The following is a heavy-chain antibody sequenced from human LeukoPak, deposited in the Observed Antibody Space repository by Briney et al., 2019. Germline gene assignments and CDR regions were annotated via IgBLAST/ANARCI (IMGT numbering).Heavy chain of an antibody. CDR2: INPNSGGT. CDR1: GYTFTGYY. V-gene: IGHV1-2*02. CDR3: ARDRGYSSSSRAFDI. D-gene: IGHD6-6*01. Sequence: ASVKVSCKASGYTFTGYYMHWVRQAPGQGLEWMGWINPNSGGTNYAQKFQGRVTITTDESTSTAYMELSSLRSEDTAVYYCARDRGYSSSSRAFDIWGQGTMVTVSS. J-gene: IGHJ3*02.